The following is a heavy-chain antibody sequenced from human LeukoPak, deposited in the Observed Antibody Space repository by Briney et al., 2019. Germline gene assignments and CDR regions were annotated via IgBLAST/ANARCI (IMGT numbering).Heavy chain of an antibody. CDR2: INPNSGGT. V-gene: IGHV1-2*02. Sequence: ASVKVSCKASGYTFTSYDINWVRQATGQGLEWMGWINPNSGGTNYAQKFQGRVTMTRDTSISTAYMELSRLRSDDTAVYYCARDVPSTRGGWFDPWGQGTLVTVSS. CDR3: ARDVPSTRGGWFDP. J-gene: IGHJ5*02. CDR1: GYTFTSYD. D-gene: IGHD2-15*01.